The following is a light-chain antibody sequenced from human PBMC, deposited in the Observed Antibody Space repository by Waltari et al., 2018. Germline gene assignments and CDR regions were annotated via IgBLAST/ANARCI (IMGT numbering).Light chain of an antibody. CDR3: QTWGTGLWV. J-gene: IGLJ3*02. V-gene: IGLV4-69*01. CDR2: LNSDGSH. Sequence: QLLLPQSPSASASLGASVQVNCPLTIGRRSYASALHQQQPEKGPRSLMTLNSDGSHIKGDGIADRFSGSSSGAERYLTISSLQSEDEADYCCQTWGTGLWVFGGGTKLTVL. CDR1: IGRRSYA.